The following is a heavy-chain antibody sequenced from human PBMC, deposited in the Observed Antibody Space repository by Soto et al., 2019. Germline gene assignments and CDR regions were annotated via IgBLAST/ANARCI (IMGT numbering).Heavy chain of an antibody. CDR1: GFTFSSYS. CDR2: ISSSSSTI. V-gene: IGHV3-48*01. Sequence: EVQLVESGGGLVQPGGSLRLSCAASGFTFSSYSMNWVRQAPGKGLEWVSYISSSSSTIYYADSVKGRFTISRDNAKNSLYLQMNSLRAEDTAVYYCARAPGKYYYGMDVWGHGTTVTVSS. J-gene: IGHJ6*02. D-gene: IGHD3-10*01. CDR3: ARAPGKYYYGMDV.